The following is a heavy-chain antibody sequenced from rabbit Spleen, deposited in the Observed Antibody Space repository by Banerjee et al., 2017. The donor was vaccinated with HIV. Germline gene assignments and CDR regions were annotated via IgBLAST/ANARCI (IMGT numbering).Heavy chain of an antibody. D-gene: IGHD4-1*01. V-gene: IGHV1S47*01. J-gene: IGHJ4*01. CDR1: GFDFSHYG. Sequence: QEQLVESGGGLVQPGGSLKLSCKASGFDFSHYGVSWVRQAPGKGLEWIGYIDPIFTTTHYASWVNGRFTISRDIDQNTLYLQLNSLTAADTATYFCVREVAGKFGLWGPGTLVTVS. CDR3: VREVAGKFGL. CDR2: IDPIFTTT.